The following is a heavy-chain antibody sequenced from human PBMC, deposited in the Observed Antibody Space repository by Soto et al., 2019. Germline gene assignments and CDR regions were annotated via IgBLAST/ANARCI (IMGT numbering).Heavy chain of an antibody. CDR1: GGSISSGGYY. CDR3: ARAPVGLDTISYFDY. Sequence: SETLSLTCTVSGGSISSGGYYWSWIRQHPGKGLEWIGYIYYSGSTYYNPSLKSRMHMSLDATRNHYSLRLTSVTAADTAVYFCARAPVGLDTISYFDYWGRGKLVTVSA. D-gene: IGHD3-3*01. CDR2: IYYSGST. J-gene: IGHJ4*02. V-gene: IGHV4-30-4*08.